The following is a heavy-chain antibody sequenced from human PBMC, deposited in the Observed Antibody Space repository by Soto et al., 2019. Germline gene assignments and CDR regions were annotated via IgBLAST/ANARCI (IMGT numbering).Heavy chain of an antibody. Sequence: SQTLSLTCAISGDSVSSNSAAWNWIMQSPSRGLEWLGRTYYRSKWYNDYAVSVKSRITINPDTSKNQFSLQLNSVTPEDTAVYYCARSKPGVPDAFDIWGQGTMVTVSS. CDR2: TYYRSKWYN. D-gene: IGHD2-2*01. CDR3: ARSKPGVPDAFDI. J-gene: IGHJ3*02. CDR1: GDSVSSNSAA. V-gene: IGHV6-1*01.